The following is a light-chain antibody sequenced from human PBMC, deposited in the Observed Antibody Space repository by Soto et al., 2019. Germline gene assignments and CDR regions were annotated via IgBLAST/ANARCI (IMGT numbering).Light chain of an antibody. CDR3: QQYGSSGT. J-gene: IGKJ1*01. CDR2: GAS. Sequence: EIVFPQSPGTLSLSPGERATLSCSASQSVSNNYLAWYQQKPDQAPRLLIYGASNRATGIPDRFSRSGSGTDFPLTISXLEPEDFAVYYCQQYGSSGTFGQGTKVDIK. CDR1: QSVSNNY. V-gene: IGKV3-20*01.